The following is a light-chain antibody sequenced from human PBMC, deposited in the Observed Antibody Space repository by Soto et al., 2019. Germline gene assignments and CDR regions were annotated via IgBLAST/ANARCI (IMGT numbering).Light chain of an antibody. CDR1: EDISTY. J-gene: IGKJ1*01. Sequence: IQMTQSPTSLSASVGDRVTITCRASEDISTYLAWYQKKPGKVPKLLIYAASSLQSGVPSRFSGSGSGTDFTLTISSLQPEDFATYYCLQDYTYPWTFGQGTKVEIK. CDR2: AAS. CDR3: LQDYTYPWT. V-gene: IGKV1-6*01.